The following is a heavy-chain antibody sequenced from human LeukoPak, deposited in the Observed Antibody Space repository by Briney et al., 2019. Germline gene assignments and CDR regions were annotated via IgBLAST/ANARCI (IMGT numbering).Heavy chain of an antibody. J-gene: IGHJ6*02. CDR2: INHSGST. Sequence: SETLSLTCAVYGGSFSGYYWSWIRQPPGKGLEWIGEINHSGSTNYNPSLKSRVTMSVDTSKNQFSLKLSSVTAADTAVYYCARGRRYYYYYGMDVWGQGTTVTVSS. V-gene: IGHV4-34*01. CDR1: GGSFSGYY. CDR3: ARGRRYYYYYGMDV.